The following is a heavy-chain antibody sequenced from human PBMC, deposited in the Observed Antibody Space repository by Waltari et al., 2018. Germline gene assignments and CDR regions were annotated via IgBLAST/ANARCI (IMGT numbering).Heavy chain of an antibody. D-gene: IGHD6-6*01. CDR3: AREWDSSSAFDY. CDR1: GFTFSSYE. CDR2: ISSSGSTI. Sequence: EVQLVESGGGLVQPGGSLRLSCAASGFTFSSYEMNWVRQAPGKGLEWVSYISSSGSTIYYADSVKGRFTISRDNAKNSLYLQMNSLRAEDTAGYYCAREWDSSSAFDYWGQGTLVTVSS. J-gene: IGHJ4*02. V-gene: IGHV3-48*03.